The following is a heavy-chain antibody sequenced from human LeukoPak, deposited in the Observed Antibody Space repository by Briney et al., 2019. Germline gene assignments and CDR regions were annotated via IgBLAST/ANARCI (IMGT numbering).Heavy chain of an antibody. J-gene: IGHJ6*03. D-gene: IGHD3-22*01. CDR2: INHSGST. V-gene: IGHV4-34*01. Sequence: SETLSLTCAVCGGSFSGYYWSWIRQPPGKGLEWIGEINHSGSTNYNPSLKSRVTISVDTSKNQFSLKLSSVTAADTAVYYCPRRNPGAYDSSGYYLQYYYYYMDVWGKGTTVTVSS. CDR1: GGSFSGYY. CDR3: PRRNPGAYDSSGYYLQYYYYYMDV.